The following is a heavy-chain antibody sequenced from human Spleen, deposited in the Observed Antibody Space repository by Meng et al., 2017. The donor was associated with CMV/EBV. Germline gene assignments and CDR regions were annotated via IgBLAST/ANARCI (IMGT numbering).Heavy chain of an antibody. Sequence: GGSLRLSCAASGFTFSNYWMSWVRQAPGKGLEWVANIKQDGSEKYYVDSVKGRFTISRDNAKNSLYLQMNSLRAEDTAVYYCARNLHPYYYDSSGYYYDYWGQGTLVTVSS. V-gene: IGHV3-7*01. CDR3: ARNLHPYYYDSSGYYYDY. CDR2: IKQDGSEK. CDR1: GFTFSNYW. D-gene: IGHD3-22*01. J-gene: IGHJ4*02.